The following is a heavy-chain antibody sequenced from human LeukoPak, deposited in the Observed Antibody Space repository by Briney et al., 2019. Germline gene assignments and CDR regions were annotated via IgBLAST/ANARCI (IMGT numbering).Heavy chain of an antibody. Sequence: GGSLRLSCAASGFTFYDYGMSWVRQAPGKGLEWVSGINWNGGSTVYADSVKGRFTISRDNAKNSLYLQMNSLRAEDTALYYCARVAARPEDYYYYMDVWGKGTTVTVSS. J-gene: IGHJ6*03. CDR2: INWNGGST. CDR1: GFTFYDYG. CDR3: ARVAARPEDYYYYMDV. V-gene: IGHV3-20*04. D-gene: IGHD6-6*01.